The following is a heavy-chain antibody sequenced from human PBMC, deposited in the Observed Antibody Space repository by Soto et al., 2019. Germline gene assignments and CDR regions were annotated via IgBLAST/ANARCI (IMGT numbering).Heavy chain of an antibody. Sequence: EVQLLESGGGLVQPGGSLRLSCAASGFTFSMSAMSWVRQAPGKGLEWVSTTGLNGRTTYYADSVKGRFTVSRDNSKNTMHLQMNRLRAEDTAVYYCATVHSTSRSFDYWGKGTLVTVSS. V-gene: IGHV3-23*01. D-gene: IGHD2-2*01. CDR3: ATVHSTSRSFDY. CDR1: GFTFSMSA. CDR2: TGLNGRTT. J-gene: IGHJ4*02.